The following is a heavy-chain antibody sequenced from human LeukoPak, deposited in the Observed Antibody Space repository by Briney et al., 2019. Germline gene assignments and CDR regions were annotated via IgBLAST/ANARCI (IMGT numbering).Heavy chain of an antibody. CDR1: GFTFSSYW. CDR2: IKQDGSEK. CDR3: ARAWGRDDLMRHFDY. Sequence: GGSLRLSCAASGFTFSSYWMSWVRQAPGKGLEWVANIKQDGSEKYYVDSVKGRFTISRDNAKNSLYLQMNSLRAEDTAVYYCARAWGRDDLMRHFDYWGQGTLVTVSS. V-gene: IGHV3-7*01. J-gene: IGHJ4*02. D-gene: IGHD2-8*01.